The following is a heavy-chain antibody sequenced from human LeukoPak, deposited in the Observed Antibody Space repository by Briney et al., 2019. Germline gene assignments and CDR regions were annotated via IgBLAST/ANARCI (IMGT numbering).Heavy chain of an antibody. CDR1: GGSFSGYY. V-gene: IGHV4-34*01. CDR2: INHSGST. J-gene: IGHJ3*02. Sequence: PSETLSLTCAVYGGSFSGYYWSWIRKPPGKGLEWIGEINHSGSTNYSPSLRSRVTISLDTSRNQFSLKLNSVTAADTAVYYCAKSNGYGLVDIWGQGTMVTVSS. CDR3: AKSNGYGLVDI. D-gene: IGHD3-10*01.